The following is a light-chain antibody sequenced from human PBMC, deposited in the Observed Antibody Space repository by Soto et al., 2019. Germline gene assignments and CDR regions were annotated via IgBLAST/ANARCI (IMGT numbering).Light chain of an antibody. CDR1: SGHSSYA. CDR2: VKSDGSN. J-gene: IGLJ3*02. Sequence: QLVLTQSPSASASLGGSVKLTCTLSSGHSSYAIAWHQQQPEKGPRYLRKVKSDGSNNKGDGIPDRFSGSSSGAERYLTISRLQSEDEADYYCQTSGTGTVVFGGGTTLTVL. V-gene: IGLV4-69*01. CDR3: QTSGTGTVV.